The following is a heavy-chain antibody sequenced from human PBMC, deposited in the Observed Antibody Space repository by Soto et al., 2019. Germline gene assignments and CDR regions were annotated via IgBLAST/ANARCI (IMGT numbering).Heavy chain of an antibody. CDR1: GFTFSSYA. V-gene: IGHV3-23*01. CDR3: ARDRAAIGFGYGMDV. Sequence: GGSLRLSCAASGFTFSSYAMSWVRQAPGKGLEWVSAISGSGGSTDYVDSVKGRFTISRDNSKNTLYLQMNSLRAEDTAVYYFARDRAAIGFGYGMDVWGQGTTVTVSS. CDR2: ISGSGGST. J-gene: IGHJ6*02. D-gene: IGHD3-10*01.